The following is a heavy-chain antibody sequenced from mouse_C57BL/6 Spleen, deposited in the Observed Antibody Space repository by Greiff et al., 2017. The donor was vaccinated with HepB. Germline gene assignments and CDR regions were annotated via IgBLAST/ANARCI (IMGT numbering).Heavy chain of an antibody. D-gene: IGHD1-1*01. CDR3: ARGGYGSSQYYFDY. CDR1: GYTFTNYW. Sequence: VQLQQSGAELVRPGTSVKMSCKASGYTFTNYWIGWAKQRPGHGLEWIGDIYPGGGYTNYNEKFKGKATLTADKSSSTAYMQFSSLTSEDSAIYYCARGGYGSSQYYFDYWGQGTTLTVSS. CDR2: IYPGGGYT. J-gene: IGHJ2*01. V-gene: IGHV1-63*01.